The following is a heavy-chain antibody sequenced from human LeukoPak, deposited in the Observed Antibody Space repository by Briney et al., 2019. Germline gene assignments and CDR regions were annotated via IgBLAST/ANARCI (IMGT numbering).Heavy chain of an antibody. V-gene: IGHV3-15*01. CDR1: GFTFSDHY. Sequence: GSLRLSCAASGFTFSDHYMDWFRQAPGKGLEWVGRIKSKIDGETTHYAAPVKGRFTISRDDSKNTLYLQMNSLKTEDTAVYYCTTLYYDILTGYLLDAFDIWGQGTMVTVSS. CDR2: IKSKIDGETT. J-gene: IGHJ3*02. D-gene: IGHD3-9*01. CDR3: TTLYYDILTGYLLDAFDI.